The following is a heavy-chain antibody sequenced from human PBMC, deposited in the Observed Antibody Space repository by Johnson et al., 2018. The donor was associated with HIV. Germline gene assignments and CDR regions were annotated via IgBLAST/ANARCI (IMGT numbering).Heavy chain of an antibody. CDR2: ISYDGSNK. V-gene: IGHV3-30-3*01. D-gene: IGHD3-22*01. Sequence: APGKGLEWVAVISYDGSNKYYADSVKGRFTISRDNSKNTLYLQMNSLRPEDTAVYYCARDQITMMVVATGTFDLWGQGTMVTVSS. CDR3: ARDQITMMVVATGTFDL. J-gene: IGHJ3*01.